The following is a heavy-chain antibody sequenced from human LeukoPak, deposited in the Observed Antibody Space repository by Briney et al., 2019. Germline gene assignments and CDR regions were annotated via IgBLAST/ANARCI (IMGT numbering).Heavy chain of an antibody. V-gene: IGHV4-61*02. D-gene: IGHD5-12*01. Sequence: PSETLSLTCAVSGAAINSGSYYWTWIRQPAGKGLEWIGRILTTGSANCNPSLKSRVSISLDTSKKQFSLNLTSVTAADTAVYFCARELVAPRPHNDYYFYMDVWGKGTTVTVSS. CDR3: ARELVAPRPHNDYYFYMDV. CDR1: GAAINSGSYY. J-gene: IGHJ6*03. CDR2: ILTTGSA.